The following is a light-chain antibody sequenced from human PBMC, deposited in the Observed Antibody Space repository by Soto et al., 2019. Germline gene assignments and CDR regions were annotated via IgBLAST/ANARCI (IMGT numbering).Light chain of an antibody. CDR2: GAS. J-gene: IGKJ4*01. CDR3: QEFASN. V-gene: IGKV3-20*01. CDR1: QSVSSSY. Sequence: EIVLTQSPGTLSLSPGERATLSCRASQSVSSSYLAWYQQKPGQAPRLLIYGASSRATGIPDRFSGSGSGTDFTLTINRLEPEDFAVYYCQEFASNFGGGTKVDIK.